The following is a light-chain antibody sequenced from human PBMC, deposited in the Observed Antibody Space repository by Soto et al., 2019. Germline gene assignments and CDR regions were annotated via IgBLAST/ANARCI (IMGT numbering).Light chain of an antibody. J-gene: IGKJ1*01. CDR3: QQYNTYPRT. CDR1: QSVSTW. CDR2: KAS. V-gene: IGKV1-5*03. Sequence: DIQMTQSPSTLSASVGDRVTITCRASQSVSTWLAWYQQKPGKAPKFLIYKASILESGVPSRFSGSGSGTEFTLTISSLQPDDFATYYCQQYNTYPRTFGQGTKVDIK.